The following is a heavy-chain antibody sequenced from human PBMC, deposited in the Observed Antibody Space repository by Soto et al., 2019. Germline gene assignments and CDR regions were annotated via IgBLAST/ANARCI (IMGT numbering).Heavy chain of an antibody. V-gene: IGHV4-39*01. D-gene: IGHD6-13*01. CDR2: FYYSGRT. Sequence: SETLSLTCTVSGGSISSSSYYWGWIRQPPGKGLEWIGSFYYSGRTYYNPSLKSRVTISVDTSKNQFSLKLSSVTAADTAVYYCARRGDIAAAGTIDYWGQGTLVTVSS. CDR1: GGSISSSSYY. J-gene: IGHJ4*02. CDR3: ARRGDIAAAGTIDY.